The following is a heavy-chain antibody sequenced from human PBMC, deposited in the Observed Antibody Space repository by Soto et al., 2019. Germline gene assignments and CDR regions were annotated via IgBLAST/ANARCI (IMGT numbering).Heavy chain of an antibody. J-gene: IGHJ6*02. CDR2: IIPIFGTA. CDR3: ARAAGYYGSGPDYYYYYGMDV. D-gene: IGHD3-10*01. CDR1: GGTFSSYA. Sequence: GASVKVSCKASGGTFSSYAISWVRQAPGQGLEWMGGIIPIFGTANYAQKFQGRVTITADESTSTAYMELSSLRSEDTAVYYCARAAGYYGSGPDYYYYYGMDVWGQGTTVTVSS. V-gene: IGHV1-69*13.